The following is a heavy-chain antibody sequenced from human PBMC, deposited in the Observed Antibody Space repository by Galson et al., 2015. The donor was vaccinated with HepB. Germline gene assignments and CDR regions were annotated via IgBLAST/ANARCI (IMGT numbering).Heavy chain of an antibody. Sequence: SLRLSCAASGFTFGDYYMSWIRQAPGKGLEWVSYISSSSSYTNYADSVKGRFTISRDNAKNSLYLQMNSLRAEDTAVYYCARVKWELLPDYWGQGTLVTVSS. D-gene: IGHD1-26*01. CDR3: ARVKWELLPDY. CDR1: GFTFGDYY. CDR2: ISSSSSYT. J-gene: IGHJ4*02. V-gene: IGHV3-11*06.